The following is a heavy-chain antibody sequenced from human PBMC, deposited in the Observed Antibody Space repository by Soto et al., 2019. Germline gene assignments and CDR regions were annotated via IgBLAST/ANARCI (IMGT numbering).Heavy chain of an antibody. V-gene: IGHV3-64*01. J-gene: IGHJ6*02. CDR2: ITSNGGNT. CDR3: ARRIPFGYGMDV. D-gene: IGHD2-21*01. Sequence: EVQLVESGGGLVQPGGSLRLSCAASGFTFSSYAMHWVRQAPGKGLEYVSAITSNGGNTDYASSVKGRFTTSRDNSKNTLYLQMGSLRAEDMAVYYCARRIPFGYGMDVWGQGTTVTVSS. CDR1: GFTFSSYA.